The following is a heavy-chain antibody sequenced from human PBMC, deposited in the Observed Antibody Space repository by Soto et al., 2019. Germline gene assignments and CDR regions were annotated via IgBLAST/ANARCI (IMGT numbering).Heavy chain of an antibody. CDR2: IYYSGST. CDR3: ARADFGDRGLAFDS. Sequence: QVQLQESGPGLVKTSQTLSLTCTVSGGSIGSGGYYWSWIRQHPGKGLEWIGYIYYSGSTYYNPSLKSRVTISVDTSTNQFSLKLGSVTAADTAVYYCARADFGDRGLAFDSWGQGTLVTDSS. CDR1: GGSIGSGGYY. J-gene: IGHJ4*02. V-gene: IGHV4-31*03. D-gene: IGHD4-17*01.